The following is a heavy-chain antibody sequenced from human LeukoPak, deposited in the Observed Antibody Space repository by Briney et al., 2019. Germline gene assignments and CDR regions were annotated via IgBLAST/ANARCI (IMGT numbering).Heavy chain of an antibody. J-gene: IGHJ6*03. CDR3: ARDPNPNYHYYYYMDV. D-gene: IGHD1-14*01. CDR1: GFTFSSYW. V-gene: IGHV3-7*01. Sequence: PGGSLRLSCAASGFTFSSYWMSWVRQAPGKGLEWVANIKKDGSEKYYVDSVKGRFTISRDNAKNSLYLQMNSLRAEDTAVYYCARDPNPNYHYYYYMDVWGKGTTVTVSS. CDR2: IKKDGSEK.